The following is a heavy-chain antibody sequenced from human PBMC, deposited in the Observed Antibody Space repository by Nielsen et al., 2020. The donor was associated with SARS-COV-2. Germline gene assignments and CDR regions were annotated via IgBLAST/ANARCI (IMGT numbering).Heavy chain of an antibody. CDR1: GFIFSDYY. Sequence: ESLKISCAATGFIFSDYYMTWIRQSPGKGLEWIGEVSHSGSINYNPSLKSRVTLSMDKSKRQFSLRLTPVSAADTAVYFCARGDLVVVPSPILGLGPFFYYFYLDVWGKGTTVIVSS. D-gene: IGHD2-2*01. J-gene: IGHJ6*03. CDR3: ARGDLVVVPSPILGLGPFFYYFYLDV. V-gene: IGHV4-34*01. CDR2: VSHSGSI.